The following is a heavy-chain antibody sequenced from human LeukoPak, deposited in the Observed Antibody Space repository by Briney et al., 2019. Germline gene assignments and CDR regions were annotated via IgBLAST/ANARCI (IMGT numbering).Heavy chain of an antibody. J-gene: IGHJ4*02. V-gene: IGHV3-15*01. Sequence: GGSLRLSCAASGFTFINAWMSWVRQAPGKGLEWVGRIKIKTDGGTTDYAAPVKGRFTISRDDSKNTLYLQLNSLKTEDTSLYYRTTSPYPIVHWGQGTLVTVSS. CDR2: IKIKTDGGTT. D-gene: IGHD2-8*01. CDR3: TTSPYPIVH. CDR1: GFTFINAW.